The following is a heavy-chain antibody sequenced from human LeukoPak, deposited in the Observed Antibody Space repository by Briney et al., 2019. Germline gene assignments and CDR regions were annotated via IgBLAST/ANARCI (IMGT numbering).Heavy chain of an antibody. CDR2: ISSSSSTI. CDR3: ARNIAAAGTDYYYMDV. V-gene: IGHV3-48*01. J-gene: IGHJ6*03. Sequence: GGSLRLSCAASGFTFSSYSMNWVRQAPGKGLEWVSYISSSSSTIYYADSVKGRFTISRDNAKNSLYLQMNSLRAEDTAVYYCARNIAAAGTDYYYMDVWGKGTTVTVSS. D-gene: IGHD6-13*01. CDR1: GFTFSSYS.